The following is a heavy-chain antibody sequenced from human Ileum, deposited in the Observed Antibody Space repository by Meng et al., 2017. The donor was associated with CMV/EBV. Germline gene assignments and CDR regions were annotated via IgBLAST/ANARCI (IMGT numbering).Heavy chain of an antibody. V-gene: IGHV3-23*04. CDR1: AFTFSNYA. CDR2: IGGVGGNI. CDR3: DKAILQGGGLREY. D-gene: IGHD2-15*01. Sequence: QVVEAGSGLVQVGGSRTLSRAGSAFTFSNYAMAWISQGQGTAMEWVEGIGGVGGNIYNKDSVKGRLPISRDNYKNTLYLDMNRLRVKDTDVYYCDKAILQGGGLREYWGLGTLVTASS. J-gene: IGHJ4*02.